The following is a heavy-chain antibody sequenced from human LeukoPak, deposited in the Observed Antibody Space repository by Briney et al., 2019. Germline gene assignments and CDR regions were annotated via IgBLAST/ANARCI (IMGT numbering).Heavy chain of an antibody. J-gene: IGHJ4*02. CDR3: TTILPVNYGGKGYFDY. D-gene: IGHD4-23*01. Sequence: GGSLRLSCAASGFTFSSYAMGWVRQAPGKGLEWVGRIKSKTDGGTTDYAAPVKGRFTISRDDSKNTLYLQMNSLKTEDTAVYYCTTILPVNYGGKGYFDYWGQGTLVTVSS. CDR1: GFTFSSYA. CDR2: IKSKTDGGTT. V-gene: IGHV3-15*01.